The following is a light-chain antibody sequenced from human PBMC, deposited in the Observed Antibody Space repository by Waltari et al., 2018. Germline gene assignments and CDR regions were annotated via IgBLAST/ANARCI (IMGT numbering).Light chain of an antibody. Sequence: QSVLTQPPSASGTPGQRVTISCSGSYSNIGHNSVNWYQQVPGPAPKLLIYNNDRRPSGVPDLFSCSKSGTSASLAISGLQSEDEADYYCAAWDDSLNGVFGGGTKLTVL. CDR2: NND. CDR1: YSNIGHNS. V-gene: IGLV1-44*01. J-gene: IGLJ3*02. CDR3: AAWDDSLNGV.